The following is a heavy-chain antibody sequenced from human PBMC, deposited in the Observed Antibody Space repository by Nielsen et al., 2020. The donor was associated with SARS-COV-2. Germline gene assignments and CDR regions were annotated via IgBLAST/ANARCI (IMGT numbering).Heavy chain of an antibody. V-gene: IGHV3-23*01. CDR3: AKRGKRTSDPFDY. J-gene: IGHJ4*02. D-gene: IGHD1/OR15-1a*01. CDR2: ISGSGGST. CDR1: GFTFSSYA. Sequence: GGSLRLSCAASGFTFSSYAMSWVRQAPGKGLEWVSVISGSGGSTYYADSVKGRFTISRDNSKNTLYLQMNSLRAEDAAVYYCAKRGKRTSDPFDYWGQGTLVTVSS.